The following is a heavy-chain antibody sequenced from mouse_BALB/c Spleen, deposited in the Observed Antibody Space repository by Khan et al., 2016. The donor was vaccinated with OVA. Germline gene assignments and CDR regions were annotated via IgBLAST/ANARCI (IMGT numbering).Heavy chain of an antibody. CDR3: ARTARIKY. J-gene: IGHJ2*01. CDR2: ISSSGST. D-gene: IGHD1-2*01. V-gene: IGHV3-2*02. Sequence: EVELVESGPGLVKPSQSLSLTCTVTGYSITSGYGWNWIRQFPGNKLEWMGYISSSGSTNYNPSFKSRISITRDTSKNQFFLQLNSVTTEDTATYYCARTARIKYWGQGTTLTVSS. CDR1: GYSITSGYG.